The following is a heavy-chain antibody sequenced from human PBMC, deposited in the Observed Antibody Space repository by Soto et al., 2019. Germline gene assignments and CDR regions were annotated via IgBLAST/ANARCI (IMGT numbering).Heavy chain of an antibody. CDR3: ARRSRSLHG. CDR2: INHSGST. CDR1: GGSFSGYY. J-gene: IGHJ4*02. V-gene: IGHV4-34*01. D-gene: IGHD3-16*01. Sequence: QVQLQQWGAGLLKPSETLSLTCAVYGGSFSGYYWSWIRQPPGKGLEWIGEINHSGSTNYNRSLKSRVTMSVDTCKNQCSLKMSSVTAADTAVYYCARRSRSLHGWGQGTLVTVSS.